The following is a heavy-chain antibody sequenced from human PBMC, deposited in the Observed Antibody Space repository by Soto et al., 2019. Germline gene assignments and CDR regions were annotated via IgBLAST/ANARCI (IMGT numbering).Heavy chain of an antibody. CDR3: PRDLVRGSSSPTYGMDV. CDR1: GFTFSSYA. J-gene: IGHJ6*02. CDR2: ISYDGSNK. D-gene: IGHD6-6*01. Sequence: GGSLRLSCAASGFTFSSYALHWVRQAPGKGLEWVAFISYDGSNKYYADSVKGRFTISRDNSKNTLSLQMNSLRAEHTAVYYCPRDLVRGSSSPTYGMDVWGQGTTVTVSS. V-gene: IGHV3-30-3*01.